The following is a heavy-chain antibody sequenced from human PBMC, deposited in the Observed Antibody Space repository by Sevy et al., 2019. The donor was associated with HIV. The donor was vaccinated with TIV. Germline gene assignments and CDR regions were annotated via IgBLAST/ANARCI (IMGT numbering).Heavy chain of an antibody. CDR2: FDPEDGET. V-gene: IGHV1-24*01. CDR3: ATGFPGEYVDCSSCYSDYFAY. Sequence: ASVKVSCKVSGYTLIEFSMHWVRQAPGKGLEWMGGFDPEDGETIYAQRFQGRVTMTEDTSTDTAYMELSSLRSGDTAGYYCATGFPGEYVDCSSCYSDYFAYWGQGTLVTVSS. D-gene: IGHD2-15*01. CDR1: GYTLIEFS. J-gene: IGHJ4*02.